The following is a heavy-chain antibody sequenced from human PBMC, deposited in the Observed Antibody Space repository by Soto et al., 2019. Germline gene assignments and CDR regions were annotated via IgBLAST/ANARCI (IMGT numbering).Heavy chain of an antibody. J-gene: IGHJ4*02. V-gene: IGHV3-66*01. Sequence: EVQLVESGGGLVQPGGSLRLSCAASRFTVSSNYMSWVHQAPGKGLEWVSVIYSGGSTYYADSVKGRFTISRDNSKNTLYLQMNSLRAEDAAVYYCAREAAYGFDYWGQGTLVTVSS. CDR2: IYSGGST. D-gene: IGHD6-25*01. CDR3: AREAAYGFDY. CDR1: RFTVSSNY.